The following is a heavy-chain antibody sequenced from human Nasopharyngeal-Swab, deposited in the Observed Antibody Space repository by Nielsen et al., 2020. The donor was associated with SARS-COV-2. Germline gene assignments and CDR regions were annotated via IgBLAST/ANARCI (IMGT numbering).Heavy chain of an antibody. CDR2: IIPIFGTA. J-gene: IGHJ6*02. CDR3: ARGSGDYDTRAPYYYYGMDV. Sequence: SVKVSCKASGGTFSSYAISWVRQAPGQGLEWMGGIIPIFGTANYAQKFQGRVTTTADESTSTAYMELSSLRSEDTAVYYCARGSGDYDTRAPYYYYGMDVWGQGTTVTVSS. CDR1: GGTFSSYA. V-gene: IGHV1-69*13. D-gene: IGHD4-17*01.